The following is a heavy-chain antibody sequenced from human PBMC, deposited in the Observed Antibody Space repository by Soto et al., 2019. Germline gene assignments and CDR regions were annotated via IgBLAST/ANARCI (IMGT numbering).Heavy chain of an antibody. CDR3: AKDTLRSITIFGVVSPFDY. CDR2: ISGSGGST. J-gene: IGHJ4*02. Sequence: GGSLRLSCAAPGFTFSSYAMSWVRQAPGKGLEWVSAISGSGGSTYYADSVKGRFTNSRDNSKNTLYLQMNSLRAEDTAVYYCAKDTLRSITIFGVVSPFDYWGQGTLVTVSS. V-gene: IGHV3-23*01. CDR1: GFTFSSYA. D-gene: IGHD3-3*01.